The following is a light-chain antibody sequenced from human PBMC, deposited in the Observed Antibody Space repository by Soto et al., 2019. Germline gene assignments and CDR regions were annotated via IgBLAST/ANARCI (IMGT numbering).Light chain of an antibody. Sequence: NFMLTQPHSVSESPGKTVTLSFTRSSGNIAFNYVQWYQQRPGSAPTIVIYEDQKRPSGVPDRFSGSIVSSSNSASLTISGLKSEGEADYCCKTYDGPNRVFSGATKLPVL. CDR2: EDQ. V-gene: IGLV6-57*03. CDR3: KTYDGPNRV. CDR1: SGNIAFNY. J-gene: IGLJ3*02.